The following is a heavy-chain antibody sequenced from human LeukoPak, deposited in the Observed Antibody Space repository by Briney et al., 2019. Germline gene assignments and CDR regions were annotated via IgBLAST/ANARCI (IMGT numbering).Heavy chain of an antibody. J-gene: IGHJ4*02. V-gene: IGHV3-30-3*01. Sequence: PGGSLRLPCAASGFTFSSYAMHWVRQAPGKGLEWVAVISYDGSNKYYADSVKGRFTISRDNSKNTLYLQMNSLRAEDTAVYYCARDGDSSGWYWGQGTLVTVSS. CDR1: GFTFSSYA. CDR2: ISYDGSNK. D-gene: IGHD6-19*01. CDR3: ARDGDSSGWY.